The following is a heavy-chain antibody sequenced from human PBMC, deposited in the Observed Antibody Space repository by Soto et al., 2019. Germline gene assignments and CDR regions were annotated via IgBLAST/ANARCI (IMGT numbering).Heavy chain of an antibody. CDR2: ISWSSDTI. Sequence: EVQLVESGGGLVQPGRSLRLSCAASGFTFDDYAMHWVRQAPGKGLEWVSSISWSSDTIAYADSVKGRFTISRDNARNSLYLQMNSLRADDTAVSYCAKGGSVTTFKFDYWGQGTMVTVSS. CDR3: AKGGSVTTFKFDY. J-gene: IGHJ4*02. V-gene: IGHV3-9*01. CDR1: GFTFDDYA. D-gene: IGHD4-17*01.